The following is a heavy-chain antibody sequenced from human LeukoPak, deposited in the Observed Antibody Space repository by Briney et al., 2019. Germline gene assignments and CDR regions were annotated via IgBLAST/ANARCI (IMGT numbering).Heavy chain of an antibody. D-gene: IGHD1-26*01. J-gene: IGHJ4*02. CDR2: IYHSGST. V-gene: IGHV4-38-2*02. CDR3: ARNGEGATRSMGAFYY. Sequence: PSETLSLTCTVSGYSISSGYYWGWIRQPAGKGLEWIGSIYHSGSTYYNPSLKSRVTISVDTSKNQFSLKLSSVTAADTAVYYCARNGEGATRSMGAFYYWGQGTLVTVSS. CDR1: GYSISSGYY.